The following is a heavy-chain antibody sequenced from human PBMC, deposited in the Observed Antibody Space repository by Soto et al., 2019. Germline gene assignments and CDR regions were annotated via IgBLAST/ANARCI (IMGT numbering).Heavy chain of an antibody. D-gene: IGHD4-17*01. V-gene: IGHV3-9*01. J-gene: IGHJ4*02. Sequence: EVHLVESGGGVAQPGGSLRLSCATSGFTFDDYAMHWVRQAPGKGLEWVSGISWNSDNTGYADSVKGRFTISRDNAKRSLFLQMNSLRCEDTAFYFCARTTWGYGEPLDSWGQGTLVTVSS. CDR2: ISWNSDNT. CDR1: GFTFDDYA. CDR3: ARTTWGYGEPLDS.